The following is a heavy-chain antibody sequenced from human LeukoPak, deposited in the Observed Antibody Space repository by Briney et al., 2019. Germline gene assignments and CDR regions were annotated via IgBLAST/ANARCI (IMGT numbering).Heavy chain of an antibody. CDR2: INRDDSTT. V-gene: IGHV3-74*01. CDR3: ARDGTSSSGWYGTSYYYYYMDV. J-gene: IGHJ6*03. Sequence: PGGSLRLSCAASGFMFSSYWMHWVRQAPGKGLVWVSRINRDDSTTTYADSVKGRFTISRDNAKNTLYLQMNRLRAEDTAVYYCARDGTSSSGWYGTSYYYYYMDVWGTGTSVTVSS. D-gene: IGHD6-13*01. CDR1: GFMFSSYW.